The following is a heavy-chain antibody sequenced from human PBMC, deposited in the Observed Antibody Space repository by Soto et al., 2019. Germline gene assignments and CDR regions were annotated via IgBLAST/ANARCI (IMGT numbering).Heavy chain of an antibody. CDR3: GKLRTGYALYYFDF. J-gene: IGHJ4*02. Sequence: EVQLLESGGGLVQPGGSLRLSCAVSGFTFSEYGMAWVRQAPGKGLEWISGISGSGGATYYADSVQGRFTISKDFSKNTLYLQMSGLRAEDTAVYYCGKLRTGYALYYFDFWGQGAVVTVSS. CDR1: GFTFSEYG. CDR2: ISGSGGAT. D-gene: IGHD3-9*01. V-gene: IGHV3-23*01.